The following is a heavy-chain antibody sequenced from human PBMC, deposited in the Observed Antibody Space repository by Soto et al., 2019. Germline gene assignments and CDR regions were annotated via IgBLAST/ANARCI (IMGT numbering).Heavy chain of an antibody. V-gene: IGHV1-2*04. Sequence: ASVTVCCKASGYTFTGYYMHWVRQATGQGLEWMGWINPNSGGTNYAQKFQGWVTMTRDTSISTAYMELSRLRSDDTAVYYCARDSDAFDIWGQGTMVTVSS. CDR3: ARDSDAFDI. CDR1: GYTFTGYY. J-gene: IGHJ3*02. CDR2: INPNSGGT.